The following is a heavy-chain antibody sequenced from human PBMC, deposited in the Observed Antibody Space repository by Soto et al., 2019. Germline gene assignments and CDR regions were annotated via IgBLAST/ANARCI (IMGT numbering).Heavy chain of an antibody. J-gene: IGHJ5*02. CDR3: ARDRGSSSGYYPYWFDP. CDR1: GGTFSSYA. CDR2: IIPIFGTA. V-gene: IGHV1-69*12. Sequence: QVQLVQSGAEVKKPGSSVKVSCKASGGTFSSYAISWVRQAPGQGLEWMGEIIPIFGTANYAQKFQGRVTITADESTRTAYMELSSLRSEDTAVYYCARDRGSSSGYYPYWFDPWGQGTVVTVSS. D-gene: IGHD3-22*01.